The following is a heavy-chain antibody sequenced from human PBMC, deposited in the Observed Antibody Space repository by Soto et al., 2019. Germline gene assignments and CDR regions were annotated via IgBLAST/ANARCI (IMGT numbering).Heavy chain of an antibody. D-gene: IGHD2-2*01. J-gene: IGHJ6*02. Sequence: GASVKVSCKASGYTFANYGVSWVRQAPGQGLEWMGGIIPIFGTANYAQKFQGRVTITADESTSTAYMELSSLRSEDTAVYYCARGVCSSTSCYVDYYYGMDVWGQGTTVTVSS. CDR2: IIPIFGTA. V-gene: IGHV1-69*13. CDR1: GYTFANYG. CDR3: ARGVCSSTSCYVDYYYGMDV.